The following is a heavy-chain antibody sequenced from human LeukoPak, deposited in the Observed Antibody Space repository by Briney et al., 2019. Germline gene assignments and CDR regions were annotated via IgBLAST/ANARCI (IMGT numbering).Heavy chain of an antibody. CDR3: ARLRRGQWLDDFDY. Sequence: SETLSLTCNVSGFSLTIGYFWGWIRQPPGKGLEWIGSIFHSGSTYFNPSLKSRVTMSVDTSKNQFSLKLSSVTAADTAVYYCARLRRGQWLDDFDYWGQGTLVTVSS. CDR1: GFSLTIGYF. J-gene: IGHJ4*02. CDR2: IFHSGST. D-gene: IGHD6-19*01. V-gene: IGHV4-38-2*02.